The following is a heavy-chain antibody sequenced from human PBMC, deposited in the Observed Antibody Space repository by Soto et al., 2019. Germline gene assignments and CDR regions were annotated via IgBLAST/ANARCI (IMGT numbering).Heavy chain of an antibody. J-gene: IGHJ6*02. D-gene: IGHD6-13*01. CDR1: GYSFTSYW. CDR3: ARHHSSLYYYYGMDV. CDR2: IYPGDSDT. Sequence: PGESLKISCKGSGYSFTSYWIGWVRQMPGKGLEWMGIIYPGDSDTRYSPSFQGQVTISADKSISTAYLQWSSLKASDTAMYHCARHHSSLYYYYGMDVWGQGTTVTVSS. V-gene: IGHV5-51*01.